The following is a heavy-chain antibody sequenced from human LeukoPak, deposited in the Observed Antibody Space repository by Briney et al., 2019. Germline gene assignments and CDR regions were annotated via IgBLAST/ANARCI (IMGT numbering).Heavy chain of an antibody. CDR3: ARVADSSGYFDC. V-gene: IGHV6-1*01. Sequence: SQTLSLTCAISGDSFSSNSAAWNWIRQSPSRGLEWLGRTYYRSKWYNDYAVSVKSRISINPDTSKNQFSLQLNSVTPEDTAVYCCARVADSSGYFDCWGQGTLVTVSS. D-gene: IGHD3-22*01. CDR1: GDSFSSNSAA. CDR2: TYYRSKWYN. J-gene: IGHJ5*01.